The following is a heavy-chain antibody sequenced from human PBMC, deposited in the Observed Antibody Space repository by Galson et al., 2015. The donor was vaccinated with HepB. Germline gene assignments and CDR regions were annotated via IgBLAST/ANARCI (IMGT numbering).Heavy chain of an antibody. CDR3: ARDAGIGSCSSGVCFHYYYYMDV. Sequence: SLRLSCAASGFTFSSYAMHWVRQAPGKGLQYVSGISGDGGKTYYANSVKGRFTAFRDNSKNALYLQMGSLGTEDMAIYYCARDAGIGSCSSGVCFHYYYYMDVWGKGTTVTVSS. CDR2: ISGDGGKT. J-gene: IGHJ6*03. V-gene: IGHV3-64*01. CDR1: GFTFSSYA. D-gene: IGHD2-8*01.